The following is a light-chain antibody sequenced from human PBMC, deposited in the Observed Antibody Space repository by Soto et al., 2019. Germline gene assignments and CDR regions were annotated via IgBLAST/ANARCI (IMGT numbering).Light chain of an antibody. Sequence: DIHMTQSPSTLSASVGDRVTITCRASQSISSWLAWYQQKPGRAPKLLIYDASSLESGVPSRFSGSGSGTEFTLTISSLQPDDFATYYCQNFDSAPQTFGQGTKVDI. J-gene: IGKJ1*01. V-gene: IGKV1-5*01. CDR2: DAS. CDR3: QNFDSAPQT. CDR1: QSISSW.